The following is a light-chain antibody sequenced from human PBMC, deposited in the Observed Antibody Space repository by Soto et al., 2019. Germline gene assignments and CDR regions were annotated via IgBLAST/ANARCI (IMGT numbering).Light chain of an antibody. V-gene: IGKV3-20*01. CDR3: QQYGSSQS. CDR1: QSVSRSY. CDR2: GAS. Sequence: EIVLTQSPGTLSLSTGERATLSCMAGQSVSRSYLAWYQQKPGQSPRLLIYGASSRATGIPDRLSGSGSGTDFTLTISRLEPEDSPVYYCQQYGSSQSFGGGTKVDIK. J-gene: IGKJ4*01.